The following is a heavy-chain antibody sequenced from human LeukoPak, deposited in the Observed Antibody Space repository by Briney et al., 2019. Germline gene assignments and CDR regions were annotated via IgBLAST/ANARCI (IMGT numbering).Heavy chain of an antibody. D-gene: IGHD1-26*01. V-gene: IGHV4-34*01. J-gene: IGHJ1*01. CDR3: ARGSPRVGATSRASHWVQH. Sequence: SETLSLTCAVYGGSFSGYYWSWIRQPPGKGLEWIGEINHSGSTNYNPSLKSRVTISVDTSKNQFSLKLSSVTAADTAVYYCARGSPRVGATSRASHWVQHWGQGTLVTVSS. CDR2: INHSGST. CDR1: GGSFSGYY.